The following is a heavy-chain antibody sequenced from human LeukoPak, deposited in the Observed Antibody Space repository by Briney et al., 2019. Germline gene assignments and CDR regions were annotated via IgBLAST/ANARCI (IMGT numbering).Heavy chain of an antibody. Sequence: PGGSLRLSCTASGFTFSSYSMNWVRQAPGKGLEWVSYISSSSSTTNYAESVKGRFTISRDNAKNSLYLQMNSLRAEDTAVCYCARGGYSYGFRTFDYWGQGTLVTVSS. CDR2: ISSSSSTT. CDR3: ARGGYSYGFRTFDY. CDR1: GFTFSSYS. J-gene: IGHJ4*02. D-gene: IGHD5-18*01. V-gene: IGHV3-48*01.